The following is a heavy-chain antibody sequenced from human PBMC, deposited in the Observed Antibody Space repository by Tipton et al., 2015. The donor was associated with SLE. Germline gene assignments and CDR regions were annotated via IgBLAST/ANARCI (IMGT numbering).Heavy chain of an antibody. D-gene: IGHD3-10*01. CDR3: ARTKGSGSYRYGVDV. CDR2: IYHSGST. V-gene: IGHV4-4*02. Sequence: TLSLTCAVSGGSISSSNWWSWVRQPPGKGLEWIGEIYHSGSTNYNPSLKSRVTISVDKSKNQFSLKLSSVTAADTAVYYCARTKGSGSYRYGVDVWGQVTPVTVSS. CDR1: GGSISSSNW. J-gene: IGHJ6*02.